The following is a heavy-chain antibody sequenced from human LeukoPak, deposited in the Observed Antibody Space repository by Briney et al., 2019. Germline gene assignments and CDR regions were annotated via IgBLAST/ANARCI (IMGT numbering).Heavy chain of an antibody. D-gene: IGHD3-10*01. Sequence: GGSLRLSCAASGFTFSSYSMNWVRQAPGKGLEWVSAISGSGGSTYYADSVKGRFTISRDNSKNTLYLQMNSLRAEDTAVYYCAKGGYYYGPFDYWGQGTLVTVSS. CDR3: AKGGYYYGPFDY. V-gene: IGHV3-23*01. CDR1: GFTFSSYS. J-gene: IGHJ4*02. CDR2: ISGSGGST.